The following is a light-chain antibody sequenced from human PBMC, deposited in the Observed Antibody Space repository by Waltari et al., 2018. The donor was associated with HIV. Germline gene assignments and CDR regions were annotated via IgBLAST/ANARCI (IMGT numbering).Light chain of an antibody. V-gene: IGKV1-5*03. CDR3: LQYNTYSRT. Sequence: DIQMTQSPSTLSASVGDRVTITCRASQSISSWLAWYQQKPGKAPKRLIYKASNLESGVPSRFSGSGSGTEFTLTISGLQPDDFATYYCLQYNTYSRTFGQGTRVEIK. CDR2: KAS. CDR1: QSISSW. J-gene: IGKJ1*01.